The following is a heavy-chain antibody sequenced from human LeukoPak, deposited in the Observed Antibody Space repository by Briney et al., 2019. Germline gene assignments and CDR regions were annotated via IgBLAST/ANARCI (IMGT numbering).Heavy chain of an antibody. V-gene: IGHV3-30*04. D-gene: IGHD3-9*01. CDR2: ISYDGRNK. J-gene: IGHJ3*02. CDR3: AKGYYEIHDAFDI. Sequence: GRSLRLSCAVSGXTFSTYAMHWVRQALGKGLEWVAFISYDGRNKYYADSVKGRFTISRDNSKNTLFLQMNSLRAEDTAVYYCAKGYYEIHDAFDIWGQGTMVTVSS. CDR1: GXTFSTYA.